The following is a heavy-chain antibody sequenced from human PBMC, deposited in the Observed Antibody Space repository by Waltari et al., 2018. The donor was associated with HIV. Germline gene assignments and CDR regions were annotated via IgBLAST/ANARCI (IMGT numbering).Heavy chain of an antibody. CDR1: GFTFNTYS. V-gene: IGHV3-48*04. CDR3: ARAGFWSGYYGPPLGY. Sequence: EVQLVESGGGLVQPGGSLRLSCAAFGFTFNTYSMTWVRQAPGKGLEWVSYISSTSSNIYYADSVKGRFTISRDNAKNSLYLQMNSLRAEDTAVYYCARAGFWSGYYGPPLGYWGQGTLVTVSS. CDR2: ISSTSSNI. D-gene: IGHD3-3*01. J-gene: IGHJ4*02.